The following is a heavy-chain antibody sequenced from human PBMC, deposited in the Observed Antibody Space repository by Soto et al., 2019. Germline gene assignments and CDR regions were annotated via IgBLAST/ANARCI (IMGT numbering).Heavy chain of an antibody. J-gene: IGHJ6*02. CDR1: GFTFSSYS. D-gene: IGHD3-3*01. V-gene: IGHV3-21*01. CDR3: ARDRNDFWSGYPPRGFYYGMDV. Sequence: GGSLRLSCAASGFTFSSYSMNWVHQAPGKGLERVSSISSSSSYIYYADSVKGRFTISRDNAKNSLYLQMNSLRAEDTAVYYCARDRNDFWSGYPPRGFYYGMDVWGQGTTVTVSS. CDR2: ISSSSSYI.